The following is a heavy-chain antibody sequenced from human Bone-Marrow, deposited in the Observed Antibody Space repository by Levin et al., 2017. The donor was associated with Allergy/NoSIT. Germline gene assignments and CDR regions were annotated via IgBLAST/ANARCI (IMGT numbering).Heavy chain of an antibody. V-gene: IGHV3-7*01. D-gene: IGHD3-22*01. CDR2: IKQDGSEK. CDR1: GFTFSSYW. Sequence: GVSLRLSCAASGFTFSSYWMSWVRQAPGKGLEWVASIKQDGSEKYSVDSVKGRFTISRDNAKNSLYLQMNSLRAEDTAVYFCGRNYYDSSGAPFDFWGQGILVTVSS. CDR3: GRNYYDSSGAPFDF. J-gene: IGHJ4*02.